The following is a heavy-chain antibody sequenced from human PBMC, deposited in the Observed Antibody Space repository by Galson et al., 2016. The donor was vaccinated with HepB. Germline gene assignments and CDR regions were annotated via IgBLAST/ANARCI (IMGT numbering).Heavy chain of an antibody. CDR2: ISGNGIGT. Sequence: SLRLSCAASGFTFNTYAMTWVRPAPGKGLECVATISGNGIGTAYAGSVKGRFTISRDNARKSLYLQMNSLRPDDTAVYYCAREDSSWYGYYGMDVWGQGTTVTVSS. CDR1: GFTFNTYA. J-gene: IGHJ6*02. CDR3: AREDSSWYGYYGMDV. D-gene: IGHD6-13*01. V-gene: IGHV3-23*01.